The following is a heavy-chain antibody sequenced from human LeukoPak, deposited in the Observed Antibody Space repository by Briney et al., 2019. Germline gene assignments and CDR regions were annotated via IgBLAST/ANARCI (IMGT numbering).Heavy chain of an antibody. D-gene: IGHD2-15*01. CDR2: MNPNSGNT. V-gene: IGHV1-8*01. Sequence: ASVKVSCKASGYTFTSYDINWVRQATGQGLEWMGWMNPNSGNTGYAQKFQGRVTMTRNTSISTAYMELSSLRSEDTAVYYCARGGVVVAATNTDFDYWGQGTLVTVSS. CDR1: GYTFTSYD. J-gene: IGHJ4*02. CDR3: ARGGVVVAATNTDFDY.